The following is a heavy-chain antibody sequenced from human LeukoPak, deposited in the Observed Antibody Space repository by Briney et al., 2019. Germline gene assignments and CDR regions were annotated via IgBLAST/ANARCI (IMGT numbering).Heavy chain of an antibody. V-gene: IGHV4-39*01. D-gene: IGHD3-9*01. J-gene: IGHJ3*02. Sequence: TSETLSLTCTVSGGSISSSSYYWGWIRQPPGKGLEWIGRIYYSGSTYYNPSLKRRVTISVDTSKNQFSLKLSSVTAADTAVYYWARRAYEILTDNAFDIWGQGTMVTVSS. CDR2: IYYSGST. CDR1: GGSISSSSYY. CDR3: ARRAYEILTDNAFDI.